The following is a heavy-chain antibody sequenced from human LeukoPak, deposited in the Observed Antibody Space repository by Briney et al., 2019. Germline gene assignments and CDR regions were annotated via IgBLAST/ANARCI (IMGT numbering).Heavy chain of an antibody. CDR2: ISGSGSST. J-gene: IGHJ4*02. D-gene: IGHD6-13*01. Sequence: GGSLRLSCAASGFTFSNYDMGWVRQAPGEGLEWVSSISGSGSSTYYADSVKGRFTISRDNPKNAQYLQMSSLRAEDTAVYYCAKAIAATGRWWIFDYWGQGTLVTVSS. V-gene: IGHV3-23*01. CDR1: GFTFSNYD. CDR3: AKAIAATGRWWIFDY.